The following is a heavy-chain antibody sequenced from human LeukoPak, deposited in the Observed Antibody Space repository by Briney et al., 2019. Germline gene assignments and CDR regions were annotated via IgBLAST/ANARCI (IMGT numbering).Heavy chain of an antibody. V-gene: IGHV1-18*01. CDR2: ISGNNGNT. Sequence: GASVKVSCKTSGYTFISFGISWVRQAPGQGLEWMGWISGNNGNTNYEQKLQGRVTMTEDTSTDTAYMELSSLRSEDTAVYYCATDVNWNYGLFDYWGQGTLVTVSS. D-gene: IGHD1-7*01. CDR3: ATDVNWNYGLFDY. J-gene: IGHJ4*02. CDR1: GYTFISFG.